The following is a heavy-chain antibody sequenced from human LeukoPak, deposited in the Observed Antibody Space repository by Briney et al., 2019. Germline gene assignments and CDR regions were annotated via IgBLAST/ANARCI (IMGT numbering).Heavy chain of an antibody. Sequence: PSETLSLTCTVSGGSISSGDYYWSWIRQPPGKGLEWIGYIYYSGSTYYNPSLKSRVTISVDTSKNQFSLKLSSVTAADTAVYYCARTPDQLLQLWYFDLWGRGTLVTVSS. V-gene: IGHV4-30-4*08. CDR3: ARTPDQLLQLWYFDL. D-gene: IGHD2-2*01. CDR2: IYYSGST. J-gene: IGHJ2*01. CDR1: GGSISSGDYY.